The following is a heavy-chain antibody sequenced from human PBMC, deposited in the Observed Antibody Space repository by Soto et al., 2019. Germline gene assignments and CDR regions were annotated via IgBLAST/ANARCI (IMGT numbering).Heavy chain of an antibody. CDR1: GASISSGY. V-gene: IGHV4-30-4*01. J-gene: IGHJ4*02. Sequence: SETLSLTCTVSGASISSGYWSWIRQSPGKGLEWIGYIYYDGRTYYNPSLRSRITISVDTSKNQFSLILNSVTAADTAVYHCARSGVDDSTSYFWFYFDYWGPGSQVTVS. CDR2: IYYDGRT. D-gene: IGHD2-8*01. CDR3: ARSGVDDSTSYFWFYFDY.